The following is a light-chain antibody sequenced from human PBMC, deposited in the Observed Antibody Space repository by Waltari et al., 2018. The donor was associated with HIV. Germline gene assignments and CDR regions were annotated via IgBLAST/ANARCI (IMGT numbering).Light chain of an antibody. CDR2: DAS. V-gene: IGLV2-14*03. Sequence: QSALTQPASVSGSPGQSITISCTGTSSDVGGYNYVSWYQKHPGKAPKLMIYDASNRPSGVSNRFSGSKSGNTASLTISGLQAEDEADYYCSSYTSSSTLGVFGTGTEVTVL. J-gene: IGLJ1*01. CDR3: SSYTSSSTLGV. CDR1: SSDVGGYNY.